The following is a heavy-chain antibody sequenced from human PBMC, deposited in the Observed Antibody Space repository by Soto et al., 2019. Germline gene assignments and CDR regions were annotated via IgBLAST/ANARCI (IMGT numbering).Heavy chain of an antibody. J-gene: IGHJ2*01. CDR1: GFTFSSYW. CDR3: ARDEGWGITMVRGFDL. CDR2: VNSDGSTT. Sequence: EVQLVESGGGLVQPGGSLRLSCAASGFTFSSYWMHWVRQAPGKGLVWVSRVNSDGSTTSYADSVRGRFTISRDNAKNPLYLHMNSLRAEDTAVYYCARDEGWGITMVRGFDLWGRGALVTVSS. V-gene: IGHV3-74*01. D-gene: IGHD3-10*01.